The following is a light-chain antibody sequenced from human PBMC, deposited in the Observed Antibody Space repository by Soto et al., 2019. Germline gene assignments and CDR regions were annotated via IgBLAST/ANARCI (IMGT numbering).Light chain of an antibody. CDR2: DVS. J-gene: IGKJ1*01. CDR3: QQYGSSPT. V-gene: IGKV3-20*01. Sequence: EIVLTQSPGTLSLSPGERATLSCRASQSVSSSYLAWYQQKPGQAPRRLIYDVSSRATGIPDRFSGSGSGTDFARTINRLEAEDVAGYYCQQYGSSPTFGQGTKVEIK. CDR1: QSVSSSY.